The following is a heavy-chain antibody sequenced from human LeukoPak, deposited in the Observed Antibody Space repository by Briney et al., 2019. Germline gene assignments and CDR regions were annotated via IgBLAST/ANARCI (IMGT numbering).Heavy chain of an antibody. J-gene: IGHJ4*01. D-gene: IGHD6-13*01. CDR2: IWYDGSNK. V-gene: IGHV3-33*01. CDR3: AREYSSSWYGSNFDY. Sequence: GGSLRLSCAASGFTFSSYGMHWVRQAPGKGLEWVAVIWYDGSNKYYADSVKGRFTISRDNSKNTLYLQMDSLRAEDTAVYYCAREYSSSWYGSNFDYWGQEPWSPSPQ. CDR1: GFTFSSYG.